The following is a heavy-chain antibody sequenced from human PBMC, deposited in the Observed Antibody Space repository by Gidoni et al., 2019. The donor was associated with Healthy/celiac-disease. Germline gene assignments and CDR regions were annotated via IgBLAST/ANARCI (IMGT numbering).Heavy chain of an antibody. V-gene: IGHV3-21*01. Sequence: EVQLVESGGGLVKPGGSLRLSCAASGFTFSSYSMNWVRQAPGKGLEWVSSISSSSSYIYYADSVKGRFTISRDNAKNSLYLQMNSLRAEDTAVYYCARGRFLEYDAFDIWGQGTMVTVSS. D-gene: IGHD3-3*01. CDR1: GFTFSSYS. CDR2: ISSSSSYI. J-gene: IGHJ3*02. CDR3: ARGRFLEYDAFDI.